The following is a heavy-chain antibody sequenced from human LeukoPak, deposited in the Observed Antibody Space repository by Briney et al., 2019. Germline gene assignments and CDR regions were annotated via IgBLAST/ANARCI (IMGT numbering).Heavy chain of an antibody. CDR2: ISAYNGNT. J-gene: IGHJ6*03. Sequence: GASVKVSCKASGYTFTSYGISWVRQAPGQGREWMGWISAYNGNTNYAQKLQGRVTMTTDTSTSTAYMELRSLRSDDTAVYYCARDGLGYCSSTSCPRPLYYYYYMDVWGKGTTVTVSS. D-gene: IGHD2-2*01. CDR1: GYTFTSYG. CDR3: ARDGLGYCSSTSCPRPLYYYYYMDV. V-gene: IGHV1-18*01.